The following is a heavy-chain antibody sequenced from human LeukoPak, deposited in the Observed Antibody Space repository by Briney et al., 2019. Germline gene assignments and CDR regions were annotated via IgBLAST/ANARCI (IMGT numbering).Heavy chain of an antibody. D-gene: IGHD3-3*01. CDR3: AREDYDDSGGWYFDL. Sequence: SETLSLTCTVSGGSISSGSYYWSWIRQPAGKGLEWIGRIYTSGSTNYNPSLKSRVTMSVDTSNNQFSLRLSSVTAADTAVYYCAREDYDDSGGWYFDLWGRGTLVTVSS. CDR1: GGSISSGSYY. J-gene: IGHJ2*01. CDR2: IYTSGST. V-gene: IGHV4-61*02.